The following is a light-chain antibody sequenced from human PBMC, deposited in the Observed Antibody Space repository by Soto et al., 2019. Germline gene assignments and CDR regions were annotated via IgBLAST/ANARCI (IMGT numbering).Light chain of an antibody. CDR1: RSDVGRYNY. V-gene: IGLV2-14*01. Sequence: QSVLTQPASVSGSPGQSITISCTGTRSDVGRYNYVYWYQQQPGNAPKHMIYEVTYRPSGVSARFSGSKYGNTASLTISGLQAEDEADYYFSSYSTNSRPHVLFGGGTKLNVL. J-gene: IGLJ2*01. CDR2: EVT. CDR3: SSYSTNSRPHVL.